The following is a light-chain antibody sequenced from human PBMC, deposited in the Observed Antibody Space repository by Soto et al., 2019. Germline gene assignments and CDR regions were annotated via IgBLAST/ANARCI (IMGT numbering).Light chain of an antibody. CDR1: QGISSRY. Sequence: EIVLTQSPGTLSLSPGERATLSCRASQGISSRYLAWYQQKPGQAPRLLIYDASNMATGIPDRFSGSGSGTDFTITISRLESEDFAVYYCQQYGSSPWTFGQGTKVEIK. CDR3: QQYGSSPWT. V-gene: IGKV3-20*01. CDR2: DAS. J-gene: IGKJ1*01.